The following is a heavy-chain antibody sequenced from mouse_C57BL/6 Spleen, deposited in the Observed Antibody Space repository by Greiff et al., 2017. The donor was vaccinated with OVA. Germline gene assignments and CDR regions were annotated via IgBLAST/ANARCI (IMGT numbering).Heavy chain of an antibody. CDR3: ARYYYGSSGFHYAMDY. D-gene: IGHD1-1*01. V-gene: IGHV1-22*01. Sequence: EVQLQQSGPELVKPGASVKMSCKASGYTFTDYNMHWVKQSHGKSLEWIGYINPNNGGTSYNQKFKGKATLTVNKSSSTAYMELRSLTSEDSAVYYCARYYYGSSGFHYAMDYWGQGTSVTVSS. CDR1: GYTFTDYN. J-gene: IGHJ4*01. CDR2: INPNNGGT.